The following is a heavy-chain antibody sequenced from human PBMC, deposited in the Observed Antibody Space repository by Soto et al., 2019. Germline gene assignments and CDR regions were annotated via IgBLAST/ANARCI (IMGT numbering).Heavy chain of an antibody. CDR3: AKVPLRRYYFDY. Sequence: QVQLVDSGGGVVQPGRSLRLSCAASGFIFSNYGMHWVRQAPGKGLEWVALISNDGSKKYYADSVKGRFIISRDNSKNPLHLEMNSLRAEHTAVYYCAKVPLRRYYFDYWGQATLVIVSS. J-gene: IGHJ4*02. CDR1: GFIFSNYG. CDR2: ISNDGSKK. V-gene: IGHV3-30*18. D-gene: IGHD3-3*01.